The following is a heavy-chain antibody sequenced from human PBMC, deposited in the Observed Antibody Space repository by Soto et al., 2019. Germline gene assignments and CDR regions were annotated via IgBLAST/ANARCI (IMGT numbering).Heavy chain of an antibody. V-gene: IGHV5-51*01. D-gene: IGHD1-26*01. Sequence: GESLKISCKGSGYSFTSYWIGWVRQMPGKGLDWMGIIYPGDSDTRYSPSFQGQVTISADKSISTAYLQWSSLKASDTAMYYCARLADEGGSYSHYYYGMDVWGQGTTVTVSS. J-gene: IGHJ6*02. CDR3: ARLADEGGSYSHYYYGMDV. CDR2: IYPGDSDT. CDR1: GYSFTSYW.